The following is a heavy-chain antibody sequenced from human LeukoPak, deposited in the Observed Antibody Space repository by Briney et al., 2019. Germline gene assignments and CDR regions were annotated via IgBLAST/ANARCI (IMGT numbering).Heavy chain of an antibody. CDR1: GFTFSGSA. CDR2: IRSKANSYAT. D-gene: IGHD2-2*01. J-gene: IGHJ5*02. Sequence: GGSLRLSCAASGFTFSGSAMHWVRQASGKGLEWVGRIRSKANSYATAYAASVKGRFTISRDDSKNTAYPQMNSLKTEDTAVYYCQVVPAAPFDPWGQGTLVTVSS. CDR3: QVVPAAPFDP. V-gene: IGHV3-73*01.